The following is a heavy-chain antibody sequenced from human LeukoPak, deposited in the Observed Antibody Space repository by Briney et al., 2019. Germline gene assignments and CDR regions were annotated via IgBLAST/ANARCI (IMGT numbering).Heavy chain of an antibody. CDR2: ISSSSSYI. CDR3: ARVDTAMDYDWFDP. D-gene: IGHD5-18*01. Sequence: GGSLRLSCAASGFTFSSYSMNWVRQAPGKGLEWVSSISSSSSYIYYADSVKGRFTISRDNAKNSLYLQMISLRAEDTAVYYCARVDTAMDYDWFDPWGQGTLVTVSS. CDR1: GFTFSSYS. J-gene: IGHJ5*02. V-gene: IGHV3-21*01.